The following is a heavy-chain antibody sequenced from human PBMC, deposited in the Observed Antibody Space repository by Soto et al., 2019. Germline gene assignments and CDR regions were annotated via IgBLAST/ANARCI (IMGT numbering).Heavy chain of an antibody. CDR1: GGSITSSNYH. Sequence: PSETLSLTCTVSGGSITSSNYHWGWSRQPPGKGQEWIGTIYYSGNTYYNPSLKSRVTMSMDASKNQFSLTLSSVAVADTAVYYCARLTNARPGDDWGQGTLVTVSS. D-gene: IGHD2-2*01. CDR3: ARLTNARPGDD. V-gene: IGHV4-39*01. J-gene: IGHJ4*02. CDR2: IYYSGNT.